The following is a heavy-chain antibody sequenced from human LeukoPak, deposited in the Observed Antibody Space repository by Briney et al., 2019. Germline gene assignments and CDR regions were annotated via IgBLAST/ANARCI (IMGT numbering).Heavy chain of an antibody. J-gene: IGHJ5*02. CDR3: AREYYDILTGSKWFDP. Sequence: PGGSLRLSCAASGFTFSSYEMNWVRQAPGKGLQFVSAISSNGGSTYYANSVKGRFTISRDNSKNTLYLQLGSLRAEDMAVYYCAREYYDILTGSKWFDPWGQGTKVTVSS. D-gene: IGHD3-9*01. CDR2: ISSNGGST. V-gene: IGHV3-64*01. CDR1: GFTFSSYE.